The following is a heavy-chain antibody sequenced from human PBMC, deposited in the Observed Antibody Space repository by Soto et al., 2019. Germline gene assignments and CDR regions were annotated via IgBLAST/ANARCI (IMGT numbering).Heavy chain of an antibody. V-gene: IGHV3-20*04. CDR3: ARDGGVVVAVDAFDV. J-gene: IGHJ3*01. CDR1: GFTFVAHG. D-gene: IGHD6-19*01. CDR2: ITWKGATT. Sequence: EVQLVESGGGGEGPGGSLNLPCEAFGFTFVAHGMTWAPQAQGRGREWVSGITWKGATTGYADSVKGRFTISRDNAKNSLYLQMNSLRVEDTALYYCARDGGVVVAVDAFDVWGQGTMVTVSS.